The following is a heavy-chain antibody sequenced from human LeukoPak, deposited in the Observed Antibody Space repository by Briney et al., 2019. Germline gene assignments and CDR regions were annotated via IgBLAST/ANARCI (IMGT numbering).Heavy chain of an antibody. V-gene: IGHV1-18*04. CDR3: AREIAAAGYYFDY. Sequence: GASVKVSCKASGCTFTSHGITWVRQAPGQGLEWMGWISTYNVNTNYAQKLQGRVTMTTDTSTSTAYMELRSLRSDDTAVYYCAREIAAAGYYFDYWGQGTLVTVSS. D-gene: IGHD6-13*01. J-gene: IGHJ4*02. CDR1: GCTFTSHG. CDR2: ISTYNVNT.